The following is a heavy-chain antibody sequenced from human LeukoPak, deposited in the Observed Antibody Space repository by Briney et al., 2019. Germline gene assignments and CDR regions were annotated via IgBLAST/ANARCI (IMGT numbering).Heavy chain of an antibody. V-gene: IGHV1-2*02. D-gene: IGHD3-22*01. CDR1: GYTFTGYY. Sequence: APVTVSCKASGYTFTGYYMHWVRQTPGQGLEWMGWINPNSGGTNYAQKFQGRVTMTRDTSISTAYMELSRLRSDDTAVYYCARAHYYDSSGYYLFDYWGQGTLVTVSS. CDR3: ARAHYYDSSGYYLFDY. CDR2: INPNSGGT. J-gene: IGHJ4*02.